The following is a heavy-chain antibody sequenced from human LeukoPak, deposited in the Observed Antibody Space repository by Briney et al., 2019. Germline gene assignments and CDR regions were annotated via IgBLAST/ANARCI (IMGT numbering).Heavy chain of an antibody. J-gene: IGHJ6*04. V-gene: IGHV1-69*13. Sequence: TVKVSCKASGGTFSSYAISWVRQAPGQGLEWMGGIIPIFGTANYAQKFQGRVTITADESTSTAYMELSSLRSEDTTVYYCAREFFVVVPAADLYYYYGMDVWGKGTTVTVSS. CDR3: AREFFVVVPAADLYYYYGMDV. CDR1: GGTFSSYA. D-gene: IGHD2-2*01. CDR2: IIPIFGTA.